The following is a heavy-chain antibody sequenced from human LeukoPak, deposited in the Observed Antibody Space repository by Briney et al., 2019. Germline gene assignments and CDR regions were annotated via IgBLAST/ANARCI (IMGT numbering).Heavy chain of an antibody. D-gene: IGHD3-22*01. CDR3: ARVSSVYYDSSGYPSS. Sequence: ASVKVSCKASGYTFTGYYMHWVRQAPGQGLEWMGWINPNSGGTNYAQKFQGRVTMTRDTSISTAYMELSRLRSDDTAVYYCARVSSVYYDSSGYPSSWGQGTLVTVSS. V-gene: IGHV1-2*02. CDR1: GYTFTGYY. J-gene: IGHJ5*02. CDR2: INPNSGGT.